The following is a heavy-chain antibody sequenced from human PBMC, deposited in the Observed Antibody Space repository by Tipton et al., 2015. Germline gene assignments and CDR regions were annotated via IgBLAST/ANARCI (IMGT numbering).Heavy chain of an antibody. CDR2: ITTNGYST. CDR3: ARDAGYSTSWYPGY. V-gene: IGHV3-64*04. D-gene: IGHD6-13*01. Sequence: SLRLSCSAAGFILSRYAMNWVRQAPGKGLEYVSAITTNGYSTYYADSVRGRFTISRDNSKNTLYLQMNSLTDDDTAIYYCARDAGYSTSWYPGYWGQGTLVTVSS. J-gene: IGHJ4*02. CDR1: GFILSRYA.